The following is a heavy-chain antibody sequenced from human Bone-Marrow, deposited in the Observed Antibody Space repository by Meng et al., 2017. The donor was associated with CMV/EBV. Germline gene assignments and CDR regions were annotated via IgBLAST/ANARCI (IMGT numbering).Heavy chain of an antibody. J-gene: IGHJ4*02. Sequence: FTGYYMHWVRQATGQGLEWRGWINPNSGGTNYAQKFQGWVTMTRDTSISTAYMELSRLRSDDTAVYYCARGYSGYDSRWFFLTYYFDYWGQGTLVTVSS. V-gene: IGHV1-2*04. CDR2: INPNSGGT. D-gene: IGHD5-12*01. CDR1: FTGYY. CDR3: ARGYSGYDSRWFFLTYYFDY.